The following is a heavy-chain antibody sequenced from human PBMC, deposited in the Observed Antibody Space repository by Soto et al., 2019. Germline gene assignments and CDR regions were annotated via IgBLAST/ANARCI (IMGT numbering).Heavy chain of an antibody. D-gene: IGHD6-13*01. V-gene: IGHV1-8*01. J-gene: IGHJ4*02. CDR2: MNPNSGNT. Sequence: QVQRVQSGAEVKKPGASVKVACKASGYSFTSYDINWVRQATGQGLEWMGWMNPNSGNTGYAQKFQGRVTMTRNTSISTAYMEMSSLRSEATAVYYCAREAAAGLVYWGQGTLVTVSS. CDR3: AREAAAGLVY. CDR1: GYSFTSYD.